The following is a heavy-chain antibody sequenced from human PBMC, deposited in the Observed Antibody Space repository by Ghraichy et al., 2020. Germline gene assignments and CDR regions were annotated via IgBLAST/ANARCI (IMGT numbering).Heavy chain of an antibody. Sequence: SETLSLTCAVYGGSFSGYYWSWIRQPPGKGLEWIGEINHSGSTNYNPSLKSRVTISVDTSKNQFSLKLSSVTAADTAVYYCANRGGRTYNWFDPWGQGTLVTVS. CDR3: ANRGGRTYNWFDP. V-gene: IGHV4-34*01. CDR1: GGSFSGYY. CDR2: INHSGST. D-gene: IGHD3-10*01. J-gene: IGHJ5*02.